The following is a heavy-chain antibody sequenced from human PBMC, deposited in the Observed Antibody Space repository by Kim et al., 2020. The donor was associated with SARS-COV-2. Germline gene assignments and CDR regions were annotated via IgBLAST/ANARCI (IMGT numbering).Heavy chain of an antibody. J-gene: IGHJ4*02. D-gene: IGHD3-10*01. Sequence: ASVKVSCKASGYTFTSYGISWVRQAPGQGLEWMGWISAYNGNTNYAQKLQGRVTMTTDTSTSTAYMELRSLRSDDTAVYYCARVENYYGSGSMYYFDYWGQGTLVTVSS. CDR2: ISAYNGNT. CDR1: GYTFTSYG. CDR3: ARVENYYGSGSMYYFDY. V-gene: IGHV1-18*01.